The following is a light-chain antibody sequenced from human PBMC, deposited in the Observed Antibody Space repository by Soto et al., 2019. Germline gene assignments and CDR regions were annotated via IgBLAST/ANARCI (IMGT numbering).Light chain of an antibody. CDR1: QSVSSSY. Sequence: EIVLTQSPGTLSLSPGERATLSCRASQSVSSSYLAWFQQKPGQAPRLLIYGASSRATGIPDRFSGSGSGTDFTLTISRLEPEGFAVHFCQQYGSSPRTFGQGTKVDIK. CDR3: QQYGSSPRT. J-gene: IGKJ1*01. V-gene: IGKV3-20*01. CDR2: GAS.